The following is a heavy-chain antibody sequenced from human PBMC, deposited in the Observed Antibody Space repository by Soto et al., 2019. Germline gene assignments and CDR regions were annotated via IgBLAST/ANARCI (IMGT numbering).Heavy chain of an antibody. D-gene: IGHD6-19*01. Sequence: QVQLQQWGAGLLKPSETLSLTCAVYGGSFSGYYWSWIRQPPGKGLGWIGEINHSGSTNYNPSLKSRVTISVDTSKNQFSLKLSSVTAADTAVYYCARGEEVAVADYWGQGTLVTVSS. CDR1: GGSFSGYY. J-gene: IGHJ4*02. CDR2: INHSGST. CDR3: ARGEEVAVADY. V-gene: IGHV4-34*01.